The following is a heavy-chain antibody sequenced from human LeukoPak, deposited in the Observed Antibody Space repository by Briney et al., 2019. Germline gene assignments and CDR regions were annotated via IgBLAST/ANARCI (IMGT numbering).Heavy chain of an antibody. J-gene: IGHJ5*02. Sequence: PGGSLRLSCAASGFTFSSYSMNRVRQAPGKGLEWVSSISSSSSYIYYADSVKGRFTISRDNAKNSLYLQMNSLRAEDTAVYYCARDATPIAAAGTGWFDPWGQGTLVTVSS. CDR3: ARDATPIAAAGTGWFDP. CDR2: ISSSSSYI. CDR1: GFTFSSYS. D-gene: IGHD6-13*01. V-gene: IGHV3-21*01.